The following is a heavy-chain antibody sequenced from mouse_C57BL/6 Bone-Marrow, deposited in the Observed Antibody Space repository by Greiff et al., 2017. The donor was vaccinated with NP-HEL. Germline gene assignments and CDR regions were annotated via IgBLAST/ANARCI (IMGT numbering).Heavy chain of an antibody. V-gene: IGHV1-76*01. CDR2: IYPGSGNT. CDR1: GYTFTDYY. J-gene: IGHJ4*01. D-gene: IGHD2-2*01. Sequence: QVQLQQSGAELVRPGASVKLSCKASGYTFTDYYINWVKQRPGQGLEWIARIYPGSGNTYYNEKFKGKATLTAEKSSSTAYMQLSSLTSEDSAVYFCARDGPYGFMDYWGQGTSVTVSS. CDR3: ARDGPYGFMDY.